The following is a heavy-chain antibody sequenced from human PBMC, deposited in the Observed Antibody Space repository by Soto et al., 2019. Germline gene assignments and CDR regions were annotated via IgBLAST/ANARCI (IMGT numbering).Heavy chain of an antibody. CDR3: AIPLPKQQLVRGAFDH. Sequence: QVQLVQSGAEVKKPGSSVKLSCKTSGGTFRNYAINWVRQAPGQGLEWMGGSIPVFGTANYAQTFQGRFTRSADETTSTAYMEISSLRSEDTAVYYCAIPLPKQQLVRGAFDHWGQGTLVTVAS. CDR2: SIPVFGTA. D-gene: IGHD6-13*01. V-gene: IGHV1-69*01. CDR1: GGTFRNYA. J-gene: IGHJ4*02.